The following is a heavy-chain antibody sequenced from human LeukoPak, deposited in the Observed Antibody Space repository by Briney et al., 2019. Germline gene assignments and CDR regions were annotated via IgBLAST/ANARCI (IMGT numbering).Heavy chain of an antibody. D-gene: IGHD3-16*02. CDR2: IIPIFGTA. CDR3: AREGPQDDYAWGSYRLYNWFDP. Sequence: SVKVSCKASGGTFSSYAINWVRQAPGQGLEWMGRIIPIFGTANYAQKFQGRVTITTDESTSTAYMELSSLRSEDTAVYYCAREGPQDDYAWGSYRLYNWFDPWGQGTLVTVSS. V-gene: IGHV1-69*05. CDR1: GGTFSSYA. J-gene: IGHJ5*02.